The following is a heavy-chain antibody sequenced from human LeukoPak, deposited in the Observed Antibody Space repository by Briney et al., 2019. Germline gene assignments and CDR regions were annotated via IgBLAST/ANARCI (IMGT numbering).Heavy chain of an antibody. Sequence: GGSLRLSCAASGFTFSSYAMHWVRQAPGKGLEWVAVISYDGSNKYHADSVKGRFTISRDNSKNTLYLQMNSLRAEDTAVYYCARSEGSYARGYVDYWGQGTLVTVSS. CDR1: GFTFSSYA. CDR2: ISYDGSNK. D-gene: IGHD2-2*01. CDR3: ARSEGSYARGYVDY. V-gene: IGHV3-30-3*01. J-gene: IGHJ4*02.